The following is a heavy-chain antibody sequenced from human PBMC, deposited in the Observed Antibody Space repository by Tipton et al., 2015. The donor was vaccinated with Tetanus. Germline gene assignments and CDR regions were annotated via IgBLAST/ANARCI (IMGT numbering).Heavy chain of an antibody. CDR3: ARRGFPSGVYFFDH. J-gene: IGHJ4*01. CDR2: IDPSDSYT. CDR1: GYTFTTYW. D-gene: IGHD3-3*01. V-gene: IGHV5-10-1*01. Sequence: QLVQSGAEVKKPGESLRISCKASGYTFTTYWINWVRLMPGKGLEWMGTIDPSDSYTKYRPSFQGHVTLSIDKSTDTAYLQWSSRKASDTAIYYCARRGFPSGVYFFDHWGQGTQVTVSS.